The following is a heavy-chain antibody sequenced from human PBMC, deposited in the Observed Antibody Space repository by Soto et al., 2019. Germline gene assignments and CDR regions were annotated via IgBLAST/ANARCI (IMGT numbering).Heavy chain of an antibody. V-gene: IGHV4-30-2*01. Sequence: QLQLQESGSGLVKPSQTLSLTCAVSGGSISRGGYSWSWIRQPPGKGLEWIGYNYHSGRNYYNPSLKSRVTISVDRSKNQFSLKLSSVTAADTAVYYCAAGGGLPRYYWGQGTLVTVSS. CDR1: GGSISRGGYS. CDR2: NYHSGRN. CDR3: AAGGGLPRYY. D-gene: IGHD5-12*01. J-gene: IGHJ4*02.